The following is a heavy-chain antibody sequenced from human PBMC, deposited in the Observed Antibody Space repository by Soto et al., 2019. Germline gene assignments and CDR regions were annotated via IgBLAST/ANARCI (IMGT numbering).Heavy chain of an antibody. CDR2: IIPIFGTA. CDR3: ARPYADYTKYYYYYGMDV. CDR1: GGTFSSYA. J-gene: IGHJ6*02. Sequence: SVKVSCKASGGTFSSYAISWVRQAPGQGLEWMGGIIPIFGTANYAQKFQGRVTITADESTSTAHMELSSLRSEDTAVYYCARPYADYTKYYYYYGMDVWGQGTTVTVSS. D-gene: IGHD4-17*01. V-gene: IGHV1-69*13.